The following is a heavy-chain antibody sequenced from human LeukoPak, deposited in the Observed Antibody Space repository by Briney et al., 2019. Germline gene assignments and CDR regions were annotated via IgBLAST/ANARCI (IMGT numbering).Heavy chain of an antibody. Sequence: SETLSLTCTVSGGSISSSSYYWGWIRQPPGKGLEWIGSIYYSGSTYYNPSLKSRVTISVDKSKNQFSLKLSSVTAADTAVYYCARVYTGVATILDVWGKGTTVTVSS. J-gene: IGHJ6*04. CDR2: IYYSGST. CDR1: GGSISSSSYY. D-gene: IGHD5-12*01. V-gene: IGHV4-39*07. CDR3: ARVYTGVATILDV.